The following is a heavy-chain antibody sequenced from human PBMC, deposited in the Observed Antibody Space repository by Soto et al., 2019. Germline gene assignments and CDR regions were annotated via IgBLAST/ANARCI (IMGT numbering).Heavy chain of an antibody. D-gene: IGHD3-16*01. CDR3: VCGGNFFIY. V-gene: IGHV3-7*01. J-gene: IGHJ4*02. Sequence: EVQLVESGGGLVQPGGSLRLSCAASGFTFSTYWMTWVRQPPGKGLEWVDNMDQDGSETYYVDSVRGRFTVSRDNANNSLYLQRNSMRVEDTAVYYCVCGGNFFIYWGQGTLVTVSP. CDR2: MDQDGSET. CDR1: GFTFSTYW.